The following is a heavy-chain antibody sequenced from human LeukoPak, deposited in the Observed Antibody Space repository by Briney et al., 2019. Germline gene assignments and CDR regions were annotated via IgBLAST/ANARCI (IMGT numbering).Heavy chain of an antibody. V-gene: IGHV4-59*08. J-gene: IGHJ4*02. Sequence: SETLSLTCTVSGGSINSHYRSWIRQPPGKGLEWIGDIYYSGSTNYNPSLKSRVTISVDTSKNHLSLKLSSVLAADTAIYYCVRRDNTGWNYFDYWGQGILVTVSS. CDR3: VRRDNTGWNYFDY. CDR1: GGSINSHY. CDR2: IYYSGST. D-gene: IGHD6-19*01.